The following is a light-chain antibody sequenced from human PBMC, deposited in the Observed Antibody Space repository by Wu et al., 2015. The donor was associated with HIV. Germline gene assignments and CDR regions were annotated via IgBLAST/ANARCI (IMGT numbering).Light chain of an antibody. J-gene: IGKJ5*01. V-gene: IGKV3-20*01. CDR2: DAS. Sequence: EIVLTQSPGTLSLSPGERATLSCRASQSVSSNSLAWYQQKPGQAPRLLIYDASSRATGIPDRFSGSGSGTDFTLTISRLEPEDFAVYYCQQHGSSPPITFGQGTRLDIK. CDR1: QSVSSNS. CDR3: QQHGSSPPIT.